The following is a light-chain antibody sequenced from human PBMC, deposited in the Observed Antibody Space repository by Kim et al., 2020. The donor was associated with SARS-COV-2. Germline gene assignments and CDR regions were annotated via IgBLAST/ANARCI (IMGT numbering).Light chain of an antibody. CDR1: RSISSY. J-gene: IGKJ1*01. CDR3: QQYYSYWT. CDR2: EAS. Sequence: SASVGDRVTITCRASRSISSYLAWYQQKPGKAPKLLMSEASNLQSGVPSRFSGSGSGTEFTLTISSLQPDDFATYYCQQYYSYWTFGQGTKVDIK. V-gene: IGKV1-5*03.